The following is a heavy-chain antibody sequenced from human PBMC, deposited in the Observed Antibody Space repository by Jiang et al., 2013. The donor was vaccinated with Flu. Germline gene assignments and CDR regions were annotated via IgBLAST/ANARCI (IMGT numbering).Heavy chain of an antibody. D-gene: IGHD3-10*01. CDR3: ARDYYYGSGSRWFDP. Sequence: TCAVSRSSISSGYYWGWIRQSPGKGLEWIGNIFHSGTTYYNLSLKSRVTISVDTSKNQFSLKLRSVTAADTAVYYCARDYYYGSGSRWFDPWGQGILVTVSS. CDR2: IFHSGTT. CDR1: RSSISSGYY. V-gene: IGHV4-38-2*02. J-gene: IGHJ5*02.